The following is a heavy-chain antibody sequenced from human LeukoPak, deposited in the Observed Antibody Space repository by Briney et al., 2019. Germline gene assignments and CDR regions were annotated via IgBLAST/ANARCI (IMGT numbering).Heavy chain of an antibody. Sequence: PGGSLRLSCAASGFTFSSYAMSWVRQAPGKGLEWVSAISGSGGSTYYADPVKGRFTISRDNSKNTLYPQMNSLRAEDTAVYYCARDSVGATNYFDYWGQGTLVTVSS. D-gene: IGHD1-26*01. CDR2: ISGSGGST. J-gene: IGHJ4*02. CDR3: ARDSVGATNYFDY. V-gene: IGHV3-23*01. CDR1: GFTFSSYA.